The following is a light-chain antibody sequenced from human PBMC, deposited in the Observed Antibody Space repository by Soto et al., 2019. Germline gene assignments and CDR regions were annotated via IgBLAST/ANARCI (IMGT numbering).Light chain of an antibody. CDR2: AAS. Sequence: DIQMTQSPSFVSVYPGDRVTITCRASQGISSWLAWYQKKPGRDPKLLIYAASRLQGGVPLRFSGSGSGTEFNLSISRLQTEEVATYYCQQLDSFPLTFGQGTRLEIK. CDR1: QGISSW. CDR3: QQLDSFPLT. V-gene: IGKV1-12*01. J-gene: IGKJ5*01.